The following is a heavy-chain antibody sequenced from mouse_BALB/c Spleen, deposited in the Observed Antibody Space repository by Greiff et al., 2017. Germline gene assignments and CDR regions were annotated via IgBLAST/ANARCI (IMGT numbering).Heavy chain of an antibody. CDR1: GYSFTSYW. CDR3: LYGPWFAY. Sequence: EVQLQQSGAELVRPGASVKMSCKASGYSFTSYWMHWVQQRPGQGLEWIGAIYPGNSDTSYNQKFKGKAKLTAVTSASTAYMELSSLTDEDSAVYYCLYGPWFAYWGQGTLVTVSA. V-gene: IGHV1-5*01. D-gene: IGHD1-1*02. CDR2: IYPGNSDT. J-gene: IGHJ3*01.